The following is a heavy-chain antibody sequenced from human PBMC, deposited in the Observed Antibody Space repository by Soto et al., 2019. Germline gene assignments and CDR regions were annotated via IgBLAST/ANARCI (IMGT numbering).Heavy chain of an antibody. CDR3: VKDSGFDWLSYYFDY. V-gene: IGHV3-64D*06. CDR1: GFTFSSYA. D-gene: IGHD3-9*01. CDR2: ISSNGGST. Sequence: GGSLRLSCSASGFTFSSYAMHWVRQAPGRGLEYVSAISSNGGSTYYADSVKGRFTISRDNSKNTLYLQMSSLRAEDTAVYYCVKDSGFDWLSYYFDYWGQGTLVTVSS. J-gene: IGHJ4*02.